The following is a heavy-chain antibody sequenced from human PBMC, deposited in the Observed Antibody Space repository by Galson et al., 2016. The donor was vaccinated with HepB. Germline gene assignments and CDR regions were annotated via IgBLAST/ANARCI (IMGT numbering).Heavy chain of an antibody. V-gene: IGHV3-21*01. CDR3: ARGLSPSGTYFDY. CDR1: GFTFSSFN. CDR2: ISTSSTYI. Sequence: SLRLSCAASGFTFSSFNMNWVRQAPGKGLEWVSSISTSSTYIYYADSVKGRFTISRDNAKNSLSLQMSSLRAEDTAVYYCARGLSPSGTYFDYWGQGTRVTVSP. D-gene: IGHD3-10*01. J-gene: IGHJ4*02.